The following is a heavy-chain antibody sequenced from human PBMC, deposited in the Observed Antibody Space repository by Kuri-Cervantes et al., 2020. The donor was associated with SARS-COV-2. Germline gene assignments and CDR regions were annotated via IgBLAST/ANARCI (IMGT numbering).Heavy chain of an antibody. CDR2: ISGSGGST. Sequence: GESLKISCAASGFTFSSYAMSWVRQAPGKGLEWVSAISGSGGSTYYADSVKGRFTTSRDNSKNTLYLQMNSLRAEDTAVYYCAKTLRVYSSSPFDYWGQGTLVTVSS. CDR1: GFTFSSYA. CDR3: AKTLRVYSSSPFDY. D-gene: IGHD6-13*01. J-gene: IGHJ4*02. V-gene: IGHV3-23*01.